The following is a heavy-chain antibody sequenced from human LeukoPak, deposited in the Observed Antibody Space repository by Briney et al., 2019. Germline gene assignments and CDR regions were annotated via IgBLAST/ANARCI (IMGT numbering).Heavy chain of an antibody. CDR3: GRISITMVRGATPRQGNTNDY. J-gene: IGHJ4*02. CDR2: INHSGST. V-gene: IGHV4-34*01. Sequence: PSETLSLTCAVYGGSFSGYYWSWIRQPPGKGLEWIGEINHSGSTNYNPSLKSRVIISVKTTNNQFSLKRSLVTAATTAVYYCGRISITMVRGATPRQGNTNDYWGQGTLVTVSS. CDR1: GGSFSGYY. D-gene: IGHD3-10*01.